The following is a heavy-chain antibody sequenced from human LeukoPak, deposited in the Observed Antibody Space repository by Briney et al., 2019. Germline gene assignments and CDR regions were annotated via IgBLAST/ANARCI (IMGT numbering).Heavy chain of an antibody. CDR2: IKQDGSEK. CDR3: ARGFTSDAYYY. V-gene: IGHV3-7*01. Sequence: GGSLRLSCAAGFTFSSYWMSWVRQAPGKGLEWVANIKQDGSEKYYVDSVKGRFTISRDNAKNSLYLQMNSLRAEDTAVYYCARGFTSDAYYYWGQGTLVTVSS. J-gene: IGHJ4*02. CDR1: GFTFSSYW. D-gene: IGHD3-10*01.